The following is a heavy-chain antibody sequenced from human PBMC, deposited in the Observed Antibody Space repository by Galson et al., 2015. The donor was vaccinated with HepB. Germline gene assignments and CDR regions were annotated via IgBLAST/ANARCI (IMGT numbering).Heavy chain of an antibody. J-gene: IGHJ4*02. Sequence: SLRLSCAASGFTFSSYAMHWVRQAPGKGLEWVAVISYDGSNKYYADSVKGRFTISRDNSKNTLYLQMNSLRAEDTAVYYCAREARFLEWSPLNPNDYWGQGTLVTVSS. V-gene: IGHV3-30-3*01. CDR3: AREARFLEWSPLNPNDY. CDR2: ISYDGSNK. D-gene: IGHD3-3*01. CDR1: GFTFSSYA.